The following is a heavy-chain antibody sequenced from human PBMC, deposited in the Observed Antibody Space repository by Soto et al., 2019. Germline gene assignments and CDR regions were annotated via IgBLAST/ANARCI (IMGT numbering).Heavy chain of an antibody. CDR3: VKDSESSGYLTHLDY. D-gene: IGHD3-22*01. Sequence: EVQLAESGGALVQPGRSLRLSCVASGFTFDDYAIHWVRQTPGKGLEWVSGLTWNGEVLGYADSVKGRFTISRDNAKNSLYLEMNSQRPEDTALYYCVKDSESSGYLTHLDYWGQGTLVTVSS. CDR2: LTWNGEVL. CDR1: GFTFDDYA. J-gene: IGHJ4*02. V-gene: IGHV3-9*01.